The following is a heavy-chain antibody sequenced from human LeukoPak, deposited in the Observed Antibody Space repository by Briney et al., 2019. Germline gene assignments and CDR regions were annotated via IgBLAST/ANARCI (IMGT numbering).Heavy chain of an antibody. D-gene: IGHD5-24*01. Sequence: ASVKVSCKASGYTFTGYYMHWVRQAPGQGLEWMGWINPNSGGTNYAQKFQGRVTMTRDTSISTAYMELSRLRSDDTAVYYCARDLITVEMATTFWGQGTLVTVSS. V-gene: IGHV1-2*02. CDR2: INPNSGGT. CDR1: GYTFTGYY. CDR3: ARDLITVEMATTF. J-gene: IGHJ4*02.